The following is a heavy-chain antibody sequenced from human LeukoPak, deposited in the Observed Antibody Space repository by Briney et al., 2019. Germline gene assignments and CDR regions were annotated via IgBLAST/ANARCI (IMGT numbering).Heavy chain of an antibody. CDR2: INPNSGGT. CDR1: GYTFTGYY. D-gene: IGHD5-12*01. V-gene: IGHV1-2*02. J-gene: IGHJ4*02. Sequence: GASVKVSCKASGYTFTGYYMHWVRQAPGQGLEWMGWINPNSGGTNYAQKFQGRVTMTRDTSISTAYMELSRLRSDDTAVYYCARGPHTSGYEVYFDYWGQGTLVTVSS. CDR3: ARGPHTSGYEVYFDY.